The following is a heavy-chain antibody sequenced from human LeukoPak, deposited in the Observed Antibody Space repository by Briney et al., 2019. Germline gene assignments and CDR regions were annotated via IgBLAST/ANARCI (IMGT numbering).Heavy chain of an antibody. Sequence: SETLSLTCAVYGYSLTNHYWIWIRQPPGKGLEWIGEILHTGSTNYNPSFQSRVTISVDTSKNQFFLNLTSVTAADTAVFYCARGPAAIHPWGQGTLVTVPS. CDR1: GYSLTNHY. CDR2: ILHTGST. CDR3: ARGPAAIHP. V-gene: IGHV4-34*12. J-gene: IGHJ5*02. D-gene: IGHD2-2*01.